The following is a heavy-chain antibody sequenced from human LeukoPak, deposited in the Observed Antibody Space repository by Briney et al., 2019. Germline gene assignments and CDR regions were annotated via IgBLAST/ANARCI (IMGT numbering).Heavy chain of an antibody. V-gene: IGHV1-18*01. CDR2: ISAYNGNT. CDR1: GYTFTSYG. D-gene: IGHD3-3*01. J-gene: IGHJ6*02. Sequence: ASVKVSCKASGYTFTSYGISWVRQAPGQGLEWMGWISAYNGNTNYAQKLQGRVTMTTDTSTSTAYMGLRSLRSDDTAVYYCARDRTIFGVVMPNYYYYYGMDVWGQGTTVTVSS. CDR3: ARDRTIFGVVMPNYYYYYGMDV.